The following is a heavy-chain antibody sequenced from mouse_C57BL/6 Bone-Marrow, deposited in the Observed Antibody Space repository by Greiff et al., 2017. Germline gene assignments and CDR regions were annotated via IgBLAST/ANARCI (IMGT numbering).Heavy chain of an antibody. Sequence: VQRVESGPGLVAPSQSLYITCTVSGFSLTSYAISWVRQPPGKGLEWLGVIWTGGGTNYNSALNSRLCISKDNSKSHVFLKMNSLQTDDTARYYCARNAYYSNYAWFAYWGQGTLVTVSA. J-gene: IGHJ3*01. V-gene: IGHV2-9-1*01. CDR2: IWTGGGT. D-gene: IGHD2-5*01. CDR1: GFSLTSYA. CDR3: ARNAYYSNYAWFAY.